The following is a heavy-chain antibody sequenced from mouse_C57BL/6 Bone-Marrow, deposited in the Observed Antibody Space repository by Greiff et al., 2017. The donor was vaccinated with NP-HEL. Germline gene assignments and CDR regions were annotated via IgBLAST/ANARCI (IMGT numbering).Heavy chain of an antibody. CDR1: EYEFPSHD. CDR3: ARHHTGYYFAWFAY. D-gene: IGHD2-3*01. V-gene: IGHV5-2*01. Sequence: EVKLMESGGGLVQPGESLKLSCESNEYEFPSHDMSWVRKTPEKRLELVAAINSDGGSTYYPDTMERRFIISRDNTKKTLYLQMSSLRSEDTALYYCARHHTGYYFAWFAYWGQGTLVTVSA. J-gene: IGHJ3*01. CDR2: INSDGGST.